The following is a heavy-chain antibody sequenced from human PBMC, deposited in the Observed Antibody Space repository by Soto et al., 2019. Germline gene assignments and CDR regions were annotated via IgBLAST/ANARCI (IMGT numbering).Heavy chain of an antibody. V-gene: IGHV1-3*01. CDR3: ARLLGYCRGGSCDY. CDR1: GYTFTSYA. D-gene: IGHD2-15*01. Sequence: QVQLVQSGAEVKKHGASVNVSCKASGYTFTSYAMHWVRQAPGQRLEWMGRLNAGNGNTKYSRKFQGRVTITRDTSASTAHMELSSLRSEDTAVYYCARLLGYCRGGSCDYWGQGTLVIVSS. CDR2: LNAGNGNT. J-gene: IGHJ4*02.